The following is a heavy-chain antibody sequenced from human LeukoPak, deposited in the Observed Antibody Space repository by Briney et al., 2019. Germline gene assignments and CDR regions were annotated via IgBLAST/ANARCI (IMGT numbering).Heavy chain of an antibody. CDR1: GGSISSSSNY. Sequence: SETLSLTCSVSGGSISSSSNYWGWIRQPPGKGLEWIGSIYYSGDTYYNPSLRSRVIISVDTSKNQFSLKLTSVTAADTAVYYCARSSAAEGPAHNWFGSWGQGTLVTVPS. CDR3: ARSSAAEGPAHNWFGS. V-gene: IGHV4-39*01. D-gene: IGHD6-13*01. J-gene: IGHJ5*01. CDR2: IYYSGDT.